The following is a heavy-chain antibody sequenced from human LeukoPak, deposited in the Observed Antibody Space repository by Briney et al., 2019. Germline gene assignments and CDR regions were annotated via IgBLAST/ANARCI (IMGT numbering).Heavy chain of an antibody. CDR3: ARVWKVVGLRAFDI. J-gene: IGHJ3*02. Sequence: PGGSLRLSYAASGFTFSSYWMSWVRQAPGKGLEWVANIKQDGSEKYYVDSVKGRFTISRDNAKNSLYLQMNSLRAEDTAVYYCARVWKVVGLRAFDIWGQGTMVTASS. CDR1: GFTFSSYW. CDR2: IKQDGSEK. D-gene: IGHD2-2*01. V-gene: IGHV3-7*01.